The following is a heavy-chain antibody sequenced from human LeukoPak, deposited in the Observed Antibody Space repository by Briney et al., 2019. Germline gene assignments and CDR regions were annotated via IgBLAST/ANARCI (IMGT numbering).Heavy chain of an antibody. D-gene: IGHD5-18*01. J-gene: IGHJ4*02. CDR3: ARVDRVDTAMVLDY. V-gene: IGHV3-74*01. CDR2: INSDGSST. CDR1: GFTFSSYW. Sequence: GGSLRLSCAASGFTFSSYWMHWVRQAPGKGLVWVSRINSDGSSTSYADPVKGRFTISRDNAKNTLYLQMNSLRAEDTAVYYCARVDRVDTAMVLDYWGQGTLVTVSS.